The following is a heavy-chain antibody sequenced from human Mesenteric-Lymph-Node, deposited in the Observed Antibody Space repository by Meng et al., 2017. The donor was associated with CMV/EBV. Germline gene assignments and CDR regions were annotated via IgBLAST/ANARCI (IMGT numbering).Heavy chain of an antibody. Sequence: GGSLRLSCAASGFTFSSYAVNWVRQAPGKGLEWVSAISGSGSSTYYTDSVKGRFTISRDNAKTSLFLQMTSLRAEDTAVYYSARIYYYGMDVWGQGTTVTVSS. CDR1: GFTFSSYA. J-gene: IGHJ6*02. V-gene: IGHV3-23*01. CDR3: ARIYYYGMDV. CDR2: ISGSGSST.